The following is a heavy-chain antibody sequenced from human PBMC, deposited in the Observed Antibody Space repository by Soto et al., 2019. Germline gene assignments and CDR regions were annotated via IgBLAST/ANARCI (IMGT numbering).Heavy chain of an antibody. J-gene: IGHJ4*02. V-gene: IGHV3-21*01. CDR1: GFTFSSYS. CDR3: ARVEGMWGSYRYPFDY. D-gene: IGHD3-16*02. CDR2: ISSSSSYI. Sequence: EVQLVESGGGLVKPGGSLRLSCAASGFTFSSYSMNWVRQAPGKGLEWVSSISSSSSYIYYADSVKGRFTISRDNAKNSLYLQMNSLRAEDTAVYYCARVEGMWGSYRYPFDYWGQGTRVTVSS.